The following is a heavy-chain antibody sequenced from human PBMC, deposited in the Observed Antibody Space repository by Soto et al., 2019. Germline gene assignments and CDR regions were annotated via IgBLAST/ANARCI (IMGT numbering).Heavy chain of an antibody. D-gene: IGHD3-3*01. CDR1: GYTFTSYD. V-gene: IGHV1-8*01. CDR2: MNPNSGNT. Sequence: SVKVSCKASGYTFTSYDINWVRQATGQGLEWMGWMNPNSGNTGYAQKFQGRVTMTRNTSISTAYMELSSLRSEDTAVYYCARLYYDFWSGSYGMDVWGQVTTVTVSS. CDR3: ARLYYDFWSGSYGMDV. J-gene: IGHJ6*02.